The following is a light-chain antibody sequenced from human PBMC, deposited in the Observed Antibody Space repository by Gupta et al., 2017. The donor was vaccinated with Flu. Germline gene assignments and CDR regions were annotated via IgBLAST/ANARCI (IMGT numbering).Light chain of an antibody. CDR3: ASYTSSSGLVE. CDR1: SVGGGYNY. J-gene: IGLJ2*01. CDR2: DVN. Sequence: SVGGGYNYVSWYQLKRDKAHMLIIYDVNKRAAGISHRFAGSRCDNTAPVTISTLQAEDEDEYYCASYTSSSGLVEFGEGTRLTVL. V-gene: IGLV2-14*04.